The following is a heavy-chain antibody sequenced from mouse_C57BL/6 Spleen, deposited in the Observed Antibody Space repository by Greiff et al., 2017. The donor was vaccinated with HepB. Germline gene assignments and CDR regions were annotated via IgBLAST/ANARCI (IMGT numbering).Heavy chain of an antibody. D-gene: IGHD3-3*01. CDR1: GYSFTGYY. CDR3: ARGGTPYYFDY. J-gene: IGHJ2*01. V-gene: IGHV1-43*01. Sequence: EVKLVESGPELVKPGASVKISCKASGYSFTGYYMHWVKQSSEKSLEWIGEINPSTGGTSYNQKFKGKATLTVDKSSSTAYMQLKSLTSEDSAVYYCARGGTPYYFDYWGQGTTLTVSS. CDR2: INPSTGGT.